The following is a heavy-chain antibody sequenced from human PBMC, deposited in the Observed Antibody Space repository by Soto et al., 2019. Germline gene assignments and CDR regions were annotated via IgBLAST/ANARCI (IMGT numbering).Heavy chain of an antibody. CDR3: ARVVLSITRGAFDA. V-gene: IGHV4-4*02. CDR2: ISHSGTS. J-gene: IGHJ3*01. CDR1: GGSISSSHW. D-gene: IGHD1-20*01. Sequence: QVQLQETGPGLVKPSGTLSLTGAVSGGSISSSHWWTWVRQSPGKGLEYIGEISHSGTSNSNPSLKSRVTLSVDRSKNHFSLTLTSVTAADTAVYYCARVVLSITRGAFDAWGQGTPVIVSS.